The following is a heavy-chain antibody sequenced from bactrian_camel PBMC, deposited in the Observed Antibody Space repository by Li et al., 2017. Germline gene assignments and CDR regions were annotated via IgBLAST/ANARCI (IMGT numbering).Heavy chain of an antibody. Sequence: HVQLVESGGESVQAGGSLRLSCTASGYHSPIYCMAWFRQAPGQEREGVATFYSDGTTYVCADSVKGRFTISRDNAKNTVYLQMNSLKPEDTAMYYCASSQALATCDNPLAYHSWGQGTQVTVS. D-gene: IGHD1*01. V-gene: IGHV3S6*01. J-gene: IGHJ4*01. CDR2: FYSDGTTY. CDR1: GYHSPIYC. CDR3: ASSQALATCDNPLAYHS.